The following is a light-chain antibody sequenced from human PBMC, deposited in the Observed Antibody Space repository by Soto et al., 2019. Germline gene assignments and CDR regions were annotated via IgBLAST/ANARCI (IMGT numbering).Light chain of an antibody. V-gene: IGKV1-13*02. CDR1: QGISKA. J-gene: IGKJ5*01. CDR3: QQFNSYPIT. Sequence: AIQLTQSPSSLSASAGDRVTIYCRASQGISKALAWYQQKPGKAPNLLIYDASSLESGVPSRFSGNGSGTDVTLTISSLQPEDFATYYCQQFNSYPITFGQGTRLEIK. CDR2: DAS.